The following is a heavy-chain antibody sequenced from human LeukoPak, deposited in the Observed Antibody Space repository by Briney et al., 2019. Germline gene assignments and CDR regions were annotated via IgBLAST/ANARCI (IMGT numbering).Heavy chain of an antibody. D-gene: IGHD3-22*01. CDR2: INDYNGNK. V-gene: IGHV1-18*01. CDR1: GYTFINYG. CDR3: ARGVRYYDSSGSFDY. Sequence: ASLKVSFMASGYTFINYGISWVRQAPGQGLDWMGWINDYNGNKNYAQKLQGRVTMTTDTSTSTAYMELRRLRSDDTAVYYCARGVRYYDSSGSFDYRGQGTLVTVSS. J-gene: IGHJ4*02.